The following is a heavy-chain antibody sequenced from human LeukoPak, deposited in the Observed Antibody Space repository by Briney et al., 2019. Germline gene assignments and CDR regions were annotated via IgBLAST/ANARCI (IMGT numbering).Heavy chain of an antibody. J-gene: IGHJ4*02. V-gene: IGHV3-21*01. CDR1: GFTFSSYE. CDR3: ARVSGVTYDY. CDR2: ISSSSSYI. D-gene: IGHD2-8*02. Sequence: PGGSLRLSCAASGFTFSSYEMDWVRQAPGKGLEWVSSISSSSSYIYYADSVKGRFTISRDNAKNSLYLQMNSLRAEDTAVYYCARVSGVTYDYWGQGTLVTVSS.